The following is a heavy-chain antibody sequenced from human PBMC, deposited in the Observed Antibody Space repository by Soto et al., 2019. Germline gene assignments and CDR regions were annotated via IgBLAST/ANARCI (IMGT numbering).Heavy chain of an antibody. V-gene: IGHV4-34*01. CDR2: INHSGST. Sequence: SETLSLTCAVCGGSFSGYYWSWIRQPPGKGLEWIGEINHSGSTNYNPSLKSRVTISVDTSKNQFSLKLSSVTAADTAVYYCARGIAAAGTGLYYYGMDVWGQGTTVTVSS. CDR3: ARGIAAAGTGLYYYGMDV. D-gene: IGHD6-13*01. CDR1: GGSFSGYY. J-gene: IGHJ6*02.